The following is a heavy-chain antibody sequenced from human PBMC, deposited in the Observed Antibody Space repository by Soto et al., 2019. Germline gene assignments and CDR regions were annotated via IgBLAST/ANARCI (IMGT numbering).Heavy chain of an antibody. CDR3: ARLGLSGSYYFEREDY. CDR2: INAGNGNT. D-gene: IGHD1-26*01. J-gene: IGHJ4*02. CDR1: GDTFTTYA. Sequence: QVQLVQSGAEEKKPGASVKVSCKASGDTFTTYAMHWVRQAPGQRLEWMGWINAGNGNTKYSQKFQGRVTITRDTSASTAYMELSSLRSEDTAVYYCARLGLSGSYYFEREDYWGQGTLVTVSS. V-gene: IGHV1-3*05.